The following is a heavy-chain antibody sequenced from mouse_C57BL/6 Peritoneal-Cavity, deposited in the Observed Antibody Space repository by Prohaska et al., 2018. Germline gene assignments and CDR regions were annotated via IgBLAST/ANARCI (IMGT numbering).Heavy chain of an antibody. V-gene: IGHV5-4*01. D-gene: IGHD4-1*01. Sequence: EVQLVESGGGLVKPGGSLKLHCAASGFTFSSYAMSWVRQTPEKRLEWVETISDGGSYTYYPDNVKGRFTISRDNAKNNLYLQMSHLKSEDTAMYYCARLGRAYWGQGTLVTVSA. J-gene: IGHJ3*01. CDR2: ISDGGSYT. CDR3: ARLGRAY. CDR1: GFTFSSYA.